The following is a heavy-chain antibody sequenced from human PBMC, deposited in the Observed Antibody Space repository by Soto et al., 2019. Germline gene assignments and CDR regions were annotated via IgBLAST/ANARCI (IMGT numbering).Heavy chain of an antibody. CDR2: ISGYNGDT. J-gene: IGHJ4*02. Sequence: ASVKVSCKASGYTFSSYGISWVRQAPGQGLEWMGWISGYNGDTNYAQKIQGRVTMTTDTSTNTAYMELRSLRSDDTAVYYCARAHQTVAGDGIWYWGQGTLVTVSS. CDR3: ARAHQTVAGDGIWY. CDR1: GYTFSSYG. D-gene: IGHD6-13*01. V-gene: IGHV1-18*04.